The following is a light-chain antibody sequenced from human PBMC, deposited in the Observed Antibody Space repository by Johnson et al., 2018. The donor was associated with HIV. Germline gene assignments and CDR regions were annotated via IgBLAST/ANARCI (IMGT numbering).Light chain of an antibody. CDR2: DNN. J-gene: IGLJ1*01. CDR1: NSNIGDNY. V-gene: IGLV1-51*01. CDR3: GTWDSSLRTGF. Sequence: QSVLTQPPSVSAAPGQKVTISCSGSNSNIGDNYVSWYQQVPGTAPKLLIYDNNKRPSGIPDRFSGSKSGTSATLGITGLQTGDEADYCCGTWDSSLRTGFFGTGTKFPVL.